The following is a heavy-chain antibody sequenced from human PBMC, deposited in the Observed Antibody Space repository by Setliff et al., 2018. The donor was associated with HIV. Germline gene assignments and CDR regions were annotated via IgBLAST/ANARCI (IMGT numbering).Heavy chain of an antibody. CDR3: AREGHYFDSSGPNIDY. CDR1: GFTFSSYS. D-gene: IGHD3-22*01. J-gene: IGHJ4*02. V-gene: IGHV3-21*01. Sequence: GSLRLSCAASGFTFSSYSMNWVRQAPGKGLEWVSSISSGGSYIYYADSVKGRFTISRDNAKNSLYLRMNSLRAEDTAVYYCAREGHYFDSSGPNIDYWGQGTLVTVSS. CDR2: ISSGGSYI.